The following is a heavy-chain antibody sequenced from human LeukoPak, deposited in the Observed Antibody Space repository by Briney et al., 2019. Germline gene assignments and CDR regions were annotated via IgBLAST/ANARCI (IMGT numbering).Heavy chain of an antibody. CDR3: AKRSGINYGYFDS. Sequence: GGSLRLSCAASRFTFSNYAMGWVRQGPGKGLEWVSAITGSGDYTDYADSVKGRFTVSRDNSKNTAYLQMISLRAEDTAVYYCAKRSGINYGYFDSWGQGALVTVSS. J-gene: IGHJ4*02. CDR2: ITGSGDYT. CDR1: RFTFSNYA. V-gene: IGHV3-23*01. D-gene: IGHD1-26*01.